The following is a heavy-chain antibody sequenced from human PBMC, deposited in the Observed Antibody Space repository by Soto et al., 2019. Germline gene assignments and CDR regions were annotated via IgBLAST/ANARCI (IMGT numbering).Heavy chain of an antibody. V-gene: IGHV4-34*01. J-gene: IGHJ3*02. Sequence: SSETLSLTCAVYGGSFSGYYWSWIRQPPGKGLEWIGEINHSGSTNYNPSLKSRVTISVDTSKNQFSLKLSSVTAADTAVYYCARGPRVTMIVVAQLTRHDAFDIWGQGTMVTVSS. D-gene: IGHD3-22*01. CDR2: INHSGST. CDR3: ARGPRVTMIVVAQLTRHDAFDI. CDR1: GGSFSGYY.